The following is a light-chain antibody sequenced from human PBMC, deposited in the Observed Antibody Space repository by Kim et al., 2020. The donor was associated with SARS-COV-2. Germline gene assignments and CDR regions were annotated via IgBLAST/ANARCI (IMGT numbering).Light chain of an antibody. CDR2: GAS. V-gene: IGKV3-20*01. Sequence: SPGERATLSCRASQSVSSSYLVWYQQKPDQAPRLLIYGASSRATGIPDRFSGSGSGTDFTLTISRLEPEDFAVYYCQQYGSSPRTFGQGTKVDIK. CDR3: QQYGSSPRT. J-gene: IGKJ1*01. CDR1: QSVSSSY.